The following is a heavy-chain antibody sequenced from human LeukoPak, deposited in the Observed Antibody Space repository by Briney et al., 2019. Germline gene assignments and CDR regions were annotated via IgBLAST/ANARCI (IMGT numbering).Heavy chain of an antibody. CDR2: IKQDGSEK. D-gene: IGHD1-26*01. J-gene: IGHJ4*02. CDR1: GFTFSSYW. CDR3: ARDKIVGPTSLDY. Sequence: GGSLRLSCAASGFTFSSYWMSWVRQAPGKGLEWVANIKQDGSEKYYVDSVKGRFTISRDNAKNSLYLQMNSLRAEDTAVYYCARDKIVGPTSLDYWGQGTLDSVSS. V-gene: IGHV3-7*01.